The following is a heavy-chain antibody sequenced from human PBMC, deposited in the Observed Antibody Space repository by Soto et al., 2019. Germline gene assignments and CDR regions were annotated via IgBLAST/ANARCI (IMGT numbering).Heavy chain of an antibody. CDR3: AKVPALHRQIKGYNWFDP. CDR2: ISGSDSST. D-gene: IGHD2-21*02. J-gene: IGHJ5*02. Sequence: PGGSLRLSCAASGFTFSSYAMNWVRQAPGKGLEWVSVISGSDSSTYYAESVKGRFTISRDNSKNTLYVQMNRLRAEDTAVYYCAKVPALHRQIKGYNWFDPWGQGTLVTVSS. CDR1: GFTFSSYA. V-gene: IGHV3-23*01.